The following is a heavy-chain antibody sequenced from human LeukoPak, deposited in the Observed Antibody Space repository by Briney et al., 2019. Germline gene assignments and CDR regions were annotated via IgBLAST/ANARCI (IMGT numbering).Heavy chain of an antibody. CDR1: EFSVGSNY. CDR2: IYSGGST. J-gene: IGHJ4*02. D-gene: IGHD3-10*01. Sequence: GGSLRLSCAASEFSVGSNYMTWVRQAPGKGLEWVSLIYSGGSTYYADSVKGRFTISRDNSKNTLYLQMNSLRAEDTAVYYCAKDSVWFGETNPFDYWGQGTLVTVSS. CDR3: AKDSVWFGETNPFDY. V-gene: IGHV3-66*01.